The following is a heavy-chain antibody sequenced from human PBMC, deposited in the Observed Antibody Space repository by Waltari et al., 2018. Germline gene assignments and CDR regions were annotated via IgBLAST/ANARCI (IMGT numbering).Heavy chain of an antibody. Sequence: QLQLQESGPRLVRPSETLSLICRVSGVSITSNGYYWAWIRQSPGQGLEWVGIVSYSVTTYSGPSLKSRVSVSRDTSKNQVSLILGSVTAADMAVYYCATYIGASVGTAAFDVWGQGTMVTVSS. D-gene: IGHD5-12*01. CDR1: GVSITSNGYY. CDR2: VSYSVTT. CDR3: ATYIGASVGTAAFDV. J-gene: IGHJ3*01. V-gene: IGHV4-39*01.